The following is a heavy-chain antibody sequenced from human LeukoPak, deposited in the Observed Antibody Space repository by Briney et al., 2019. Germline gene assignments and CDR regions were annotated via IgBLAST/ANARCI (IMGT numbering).Heavy chain of an antibody. V-gene: IGHV4-39*07. CDR2: IYYSGST. J-gene: IGHJ3*02. D-gene: IGHD6-19*01. Sequence: SETLSLTCTVSGGSISSTSYYWGWIRQPPGKGLEWIGNIYYSGSTYYNPSLKSRVTISVDTSKNQFSLKLSSVTAADTAVYYCARFSTLHSSGWTVAFDIWGQGTMVTVSS. CDR3: ARFSTLHSSGWTVAFDI. CDR1: GGSISSTSYY.